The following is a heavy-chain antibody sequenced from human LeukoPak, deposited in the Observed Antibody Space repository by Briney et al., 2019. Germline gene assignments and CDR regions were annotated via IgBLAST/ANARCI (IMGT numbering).Heavy chain of an antibody. CDR3: ATGLPITIFGVVMSLFDY. Sequence: GASVKVSCKAPGYIFTSYGISWVRQAPGQGLEWMGWISGYNGDTNYAQEFQGRVTMTTDTSTSTAYMELSSLRSEDTAVYYCATGLPITIFGVVMSLFDYWGQGTLVTVSS. CDR2: ISGYNGDT. CDR1: GYIFTSYG. V-gene: IGHV1-18*01. J-gene: IGHJ4*02. D-gene: IGHD3-3*01.